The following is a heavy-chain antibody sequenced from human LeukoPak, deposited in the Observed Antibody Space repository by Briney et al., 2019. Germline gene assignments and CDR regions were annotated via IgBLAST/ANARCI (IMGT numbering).Heavy chain of an antibody. CDR2: ITGSGGST. J-gene: IGHJ4*02. CDR3: AKGNPNYYFDY. V-gene: IGHV3-23*01. D-gene: IGHD4/OR15-4a*01. Sequence: GGSLRLSCAASGFTVSSNYMSWVRQAPGKGLDWVSAITGSGGSTYYADSVKGRFPIYRDNSKNTLYLQMNSLRAEDTAVYYCAKGNPNYYFDYWGQGTLVTVSS. CDR1: GFTVSSNY.